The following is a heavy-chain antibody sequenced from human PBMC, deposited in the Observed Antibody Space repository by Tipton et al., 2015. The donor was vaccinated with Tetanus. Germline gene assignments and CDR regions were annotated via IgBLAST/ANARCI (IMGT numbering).Heavy chain of an antibody. D-gene: IGHD1-1*01. CDR3: ARANNEFPKKGPFDS. V-gene: IGHV4-31*11. CDR1: GASINAGGYL. CDR2: IYYDTERT. J-gene: IGHJ4*02. Sequence: TLSLTCDVSGASINAGGYLWTWVRQHPVKGLEWIGNIYYDTERTSHIPSLASRVSISVDKSKNHFSLRLASVTAADTAVYYCARANNEFPKKGPFDSWGQGSLVIVSS.